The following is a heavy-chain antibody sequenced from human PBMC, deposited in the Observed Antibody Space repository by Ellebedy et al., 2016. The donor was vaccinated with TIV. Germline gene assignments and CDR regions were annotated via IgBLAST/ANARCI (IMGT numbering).Heavy chain of an antibody. Sequence: GESLKISCAASEFAFSNHWMHWVRQAPGKGLEWVSRINSDGSSTIYADSVKGRFTISRDNAQNTLFLQMNSLRVEDTAVYYCARGWSTPDSWGQGTLVIVSS. CDR3: ARGWSTPDS. CDR2: INSDGSST. V-gene: IGHV3-74*01. CDR1: EFAFSNHW. D-gene: IGHD2-15*01. J-gene: IGHJ4*02.